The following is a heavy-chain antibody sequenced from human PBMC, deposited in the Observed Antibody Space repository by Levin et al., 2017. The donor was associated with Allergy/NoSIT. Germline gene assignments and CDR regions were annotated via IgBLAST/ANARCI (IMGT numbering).Heavy chain of an antibody. CDR3: AIKTVAGMDYYYGMDV. V-gene: IGHV1-2*02. D-gene: IGHD6-19*01. J-gene: IGHJ6*02. Sequence: GASVKVSCKASGYTFTGYYVHWVRQAPGQGLEWMGWINPNSGGTNYAQKFQGRVTMTRDTSIRTAYMELSRLRSDDTAVYYWAIKTVAGMDYYYGMDVWRQGTTVTVSS. CDR1: GYTFTGYY. CDR2: INPNSGGT.